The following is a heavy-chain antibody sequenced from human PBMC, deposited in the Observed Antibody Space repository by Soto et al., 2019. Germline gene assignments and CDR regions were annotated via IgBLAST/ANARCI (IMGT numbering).Heavy chain of an antibody. D-gene: IGHD6-13*01. CDR1: GFTFSSFA. J-gene: IGHJ3*02. CDR3: AKAFSSSWYDDAFDT. V-gene: IGHV3-23*01. Sequence: EVQLLESGGGLVQPGGSLRLSCAASGFTFSSFAMNWVRQAPGKGLEWVSAISGSGGSTYYADSVKGRFTISRDNSKNTLYLQMSTLKAEYTAVYYCAKAFSSSWYDDAFDTWGQGTMVTVSS. CDR2: ISGSGGST.